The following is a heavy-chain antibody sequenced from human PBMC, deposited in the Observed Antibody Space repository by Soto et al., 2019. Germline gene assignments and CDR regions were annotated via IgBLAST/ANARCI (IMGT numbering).Heavy chain of an antibody. J-gene: IGHJ5*02. CDR3: ARLIVVVPSGYLDP. CDR1: CGSISSGGYS. V-gene: IGHV4-30-2*01. Sequence: SETLSLTCNVSCGSISSGGYSWSWIRQPPGKGLEWIGYIYHSGSTYYNPSLKSRVTISVDRSKNQFSLRLSSVTAADTAVYYCARLIVVVPSGYLDPWGQGALVTVSS. CDR2: IYHSGST. D-gene: IGHD2-2*01.